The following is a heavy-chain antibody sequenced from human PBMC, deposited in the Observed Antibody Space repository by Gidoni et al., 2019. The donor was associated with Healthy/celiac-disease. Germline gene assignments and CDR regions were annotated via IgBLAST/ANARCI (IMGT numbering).Heavy chain of an antibody. D-gene: IGHD3-22*01. CDR2: INPSGGST. CDR1: GYTFTSYY. Sequence: QVQLVQSGAEVKKPGASVKVSCKASGYTFTSYYMHGVRQAPGQGLEWMGIINPSGGSTSYAQKFQGRVTMTRDTSTSTVYMELSSLRSEDTAVYYCAREGESGYYDSSGYYSGGWGQGTLVTVSS. V-gene: IGHV1-46*01. CDR3: AREGESGYYDSSGYYSGG. J-gene: IGHJ4*02.